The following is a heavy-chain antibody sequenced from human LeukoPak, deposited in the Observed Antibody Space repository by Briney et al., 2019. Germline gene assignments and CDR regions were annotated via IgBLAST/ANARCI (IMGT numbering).Heavy chain of an antibody. J-gene: IGHJ5*02. CDR1: GYTFTGYY. V-gene: IGHV1-2*02. CDR3: ARDSVVMVNTMSENRFDP. Sequence: GASVKVSCKASGYTFTGYYKHWVRQAPGQGLEWMGWINPKNGGTGYAQKFQGRVTITRDTSITTVYMEMSRLTSDDTAVYYCARDSVVMVNTMSENRFDPWGQGTLVTVSS. D-gene: IGHD2-15*01. CDR2: INPKNGGT.